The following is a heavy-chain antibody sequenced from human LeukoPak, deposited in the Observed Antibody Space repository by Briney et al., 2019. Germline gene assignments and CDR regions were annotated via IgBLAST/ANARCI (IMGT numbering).Heavy chain of an antibody. CDR2: IYYMGGN. Sequence: PSPTQSLICTVSGRFISGYYWSSIRQPPGKGLEWLGFIYYMGGNNYNPPFKGLFAISVDTSKSQCSLKLSSVNAAAAGVYYCAIDSARYCSSTSCYPKVLDYWGQGTLVTVCS. V-gene: IGHV4-59*01. CDR1: GRFISGYY. D-gene: IGHD2-2*01. J-gene: IGHJ4*02. CDR3: AIDSARYCSSTSCYPKVLDY.